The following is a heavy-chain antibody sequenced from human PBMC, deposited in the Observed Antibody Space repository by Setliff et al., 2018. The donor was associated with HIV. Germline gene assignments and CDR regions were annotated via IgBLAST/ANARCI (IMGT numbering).Heavy chain of an antibody. CDR1: GGSFSSNSYY. J-gene: IGHJ4*02. CDR2: IYYSGST. CDR3: ARRGIAAAGSDS. Sequence: SETLSLTCSVSGGSFSSNSYYWGWFRQPPGKGLEWIGSIYYSGSTYYTPSLKSRVTISVDTSQNQFSLKLNSVTAADTAVYYCARRGIAAAGSDSWGQGTLVTVS. D-gene: IGHD6-13*01. V-gene: IGHV4-39*01.